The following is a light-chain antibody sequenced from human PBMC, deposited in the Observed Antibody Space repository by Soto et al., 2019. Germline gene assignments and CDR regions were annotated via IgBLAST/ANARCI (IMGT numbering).Light chain of an antibody. Sequence: EIVMTQSPATLSLSPGERATLSCRASQSVSSYLAWYQQKPGQAPRLLIYDASNRATGIPARFSGSGSGTDFTLTVSSLESEDFAVYYCQQHSDWPLTFGAGTKVDI. J-gene: IGKJ3*01. V-gene: IGKV3-11*01. CDR3: QQHSDWPLT. CDR1: QSVSSY. CDR2: DAS.